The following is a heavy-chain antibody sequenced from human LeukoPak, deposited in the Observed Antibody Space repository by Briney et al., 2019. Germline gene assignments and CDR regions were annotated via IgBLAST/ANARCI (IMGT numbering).Heavy chain of an antibody. J-gene: IGHJ5*02. D-gene: IGHD3-3*01. Sequence: TGGSLRLSCAASGFTFSGYEMNWVRQAPGKGLEWVSYISSSGSTIYYADSVKGRFTISRDNAKNSLYLQMNSLRAEDTAVYYCARGASDYDFWSGANWFDPWGQGTLVTVSS. CDR3: ARGASDYDFWSGANWFDP. CDR1: GFTFSGYE. CDR2: ISSSGSTI. V-gene: IGHV3-48*03.